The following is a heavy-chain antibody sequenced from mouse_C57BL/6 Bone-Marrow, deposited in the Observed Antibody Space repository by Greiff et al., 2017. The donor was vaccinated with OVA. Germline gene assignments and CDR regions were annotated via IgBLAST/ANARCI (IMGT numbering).Heavy chain of an antibody. J-gene: IGHJ3*01. V-gene: IGHV15-2*01. CDR2: ILPSIGRS. Sequence: VQLQQSGSELRRPGSSVKLSCKDFDSEVFPIAYMSWVRQKPGHGFEWIGGILPSIGRSIYGEKFEVKATLDADTRSNTAYLELNSLTSEDSAICYCARWGPDYDWFAYWGQGTLVTVSA. CDR1: DSEVFPIAY. CDR3: ARWGPDYDWFAY. D-gene: IGHD2-4*01.